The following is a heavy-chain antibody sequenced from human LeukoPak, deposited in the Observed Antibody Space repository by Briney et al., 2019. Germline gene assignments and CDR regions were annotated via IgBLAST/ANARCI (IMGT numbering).Heavy chain of an antibody. J-gene: IGHJ3*02. V-gene: IGHV3-7*01. CDR3: AREGLYDSSGSRGAFDI. D-gene: IGHD3-22*01. Sequence: PGGSLRLSCAASGFTFSSYWMSWVRQAPGKGLEWVANIKQDGSEKYYVDSVKGRFTISRDNSKNTLYLQMNSLRAEDTAVYYCAREGLYDSSGSRGAFDIWGQGTMVTVSS. CDR1: GFTFSSYW. CDR2: IKQDGSEK.